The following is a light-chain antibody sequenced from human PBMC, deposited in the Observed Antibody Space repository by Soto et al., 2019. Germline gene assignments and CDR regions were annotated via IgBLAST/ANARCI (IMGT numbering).Light chain of an antibody. CDR1: NIEGKS. J-gene: IGLJ1*01. Sequence: SYELTQPPSVSVAPAQTAAITCEGSNIEGKSVHWYQQKPVQAPVLVVYDDSDRPSGIPERFTGSNSGNTATLTISRLEGGDEADNYCQVWDSGSDHYVFGTGNKVTVL. CDR2: DDS. V-gene: IGLV3-21*02. CDR3: QVWDSGSDHYV.